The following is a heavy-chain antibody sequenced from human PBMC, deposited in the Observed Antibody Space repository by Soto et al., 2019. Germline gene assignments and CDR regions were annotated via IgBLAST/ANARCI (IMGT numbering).Heavy chain of an antibody. J-gene: IGHJ4*02. V-gene: IGHV1-8*01. CDR3: ARGPEVLRYFDWLLDFDY. CDR1: GYTFTSYD. CDR2: MNPNSGNT. D-gene: IGHD3-9*01. Sequence: GASVKVSCKASGYTFTSYDINWVRQATGQGLEWMGWMNPNSGNTGYAQKFQGRVTMTRNTSISTAYMELSSLRSEDTAVYYCARGPEVLRYFDWLLDFDYWGQGTLVTVSS.